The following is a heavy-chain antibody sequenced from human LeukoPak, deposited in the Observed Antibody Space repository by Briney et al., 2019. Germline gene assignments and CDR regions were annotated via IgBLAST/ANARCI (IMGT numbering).Heavy chain of an antibody. J-gene: IGHJ5*02. V-gene: IGHV4-34*01. D-gene: IGHD5-18*01. CDR1: GGSFSGYY. Sequence: SETLSLTCAVYGGSFSGYYWSWIRQPPGKGLEWIGEINHSGSTNYNPSLKSRVTISVDTSKNQFSLKLSSVTAADTAVYYCARACGYSYGTGWFDPWGQGTLVTVSS. CDR2: INHSGST. CDR3: ARACGYSYGTGWFDP.